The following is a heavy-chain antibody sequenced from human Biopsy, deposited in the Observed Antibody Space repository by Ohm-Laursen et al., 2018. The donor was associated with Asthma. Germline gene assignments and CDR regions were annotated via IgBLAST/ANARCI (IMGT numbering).Heavy chain of an antibody. CDR3: AREATSGEVPFGYFYALDV. CDR2: ISFDGTNR. D-gene: IGHD2-2*01. Sequence: SLRLSCAASGFSFSNYGMHWVRQAPGKGLDWVAVISFDGTNRNYTDSVKGRFTISRDNSKNTLYLQMNSLRAEDTAVYYCAREATSGEVPFGYFYALDVWGEGTTVTVSS. V-gene: IGHV3-30*03. J-gene: IGHJ6*04. CDR1: GFSFSNYG.